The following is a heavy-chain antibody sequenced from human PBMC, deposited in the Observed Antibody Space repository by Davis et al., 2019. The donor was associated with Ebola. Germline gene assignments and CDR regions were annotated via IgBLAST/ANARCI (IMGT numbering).Heavy chain of an antibody. D-gene: IGHD5-18*01. J-gene: IGHJ4*02. CDR3: VPGTWI. Sequence: GESLKISCEASGFIFSDYEMNWVRPIPGKGLEWVAYVGNSVDDIHYVASVKGRFTASRDNARHTLFLEMNNLKLEDTGVYYCVPGTWIRGQGMRVTVSA. V-gene: IGHV3-48*03. CDR2: VGNSVDDI. CDR1: GFIFSDYE.